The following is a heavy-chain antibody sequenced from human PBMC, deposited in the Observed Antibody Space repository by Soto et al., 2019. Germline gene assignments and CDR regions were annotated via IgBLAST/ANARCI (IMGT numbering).Heavy chain of an antibody. J-gene: IGHJ3*01. CDR3: TRDQPITP. Sequence: EVQLVESGGGLVQPGRSLRLSCTAAGFTFGDYAMSWVRQAPGKGLEWVGFIRSKASGATSEYAASVKGRFTFSRDDSKRIAYLQMNSLKTEDTAVYYCTRDQPITPWGQGTMVTVSS. CDR2: IRSKASGATS. D-gene: IGHD3-10*01. CDR1: GFTFGDYA. V-gene: IGHV3-49*04.